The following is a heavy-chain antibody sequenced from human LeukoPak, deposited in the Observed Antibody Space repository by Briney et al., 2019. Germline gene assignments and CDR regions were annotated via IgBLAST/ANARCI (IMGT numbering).Heavy chain of an antibody. D-gene: IGHD6-6*01. CDR1: GFNFSTYW. CDR3: ARDPESSSFDP. Sequence: GGSLRISCAASGFNFSTYWMSWVRQTPGKGLEFVANIDQGGSVRNYMDSLKGRCTISRDNAKKSLYLEINSLRADDTAVYYCARDPESSSFDPWGRGALVTVSS. V-gene: IGHV3-7*01. J-gene: IGHJ5*02. CDR2: IDQGGSVR.